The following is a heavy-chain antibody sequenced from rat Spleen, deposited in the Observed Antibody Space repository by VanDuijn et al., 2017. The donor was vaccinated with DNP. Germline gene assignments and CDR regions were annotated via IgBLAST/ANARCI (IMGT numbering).Heavy chain of an antibody. V-gene: IGHV5-25*01. J-gene: IGHJ3*01. CDR1: GFTFSNYD. CDR2: ISPSGGST. Sequence: EVQLVESGGGLVQPGRSLKLSCAASGFTFSNYDMAWVRQAPTKGLEWVASISPSGGSTYYRDSVKGRFTVSRDNAKSTLYLQMDSLRSEDTATYYCAREGANWEQNWFAYWGQGTLVTVSS. CDR3: AREGANWEQNWFAY. D-gene: IGHD5-1*01.